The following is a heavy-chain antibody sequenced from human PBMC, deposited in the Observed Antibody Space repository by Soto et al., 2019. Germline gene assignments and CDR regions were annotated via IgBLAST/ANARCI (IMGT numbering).Heavy chain of an antibody. CDR2: IKQDGSEK. CDR1: GFTFSSYW. CDR3: ARALVLGVTIDAFDI. J-gene: IGHJ3*02. V-gene: IGHV3-7*03. D-gene: IGHD3-10*01. Sequence: GVSLRLSCAASGFTFSSYWMSWVRQAPGKGLEWVANIKQDGSEKYYVDSVKGRFTISRDNAKNSLYLQMNSLRAEDTAVYYCARALVLGVTIDAFDIWGQGTMVTVSS.